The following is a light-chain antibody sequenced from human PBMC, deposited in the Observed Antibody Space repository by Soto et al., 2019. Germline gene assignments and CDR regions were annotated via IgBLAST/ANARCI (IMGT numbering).Light chain of an antibody. V-gene: IGLV2-14*01. Sequence: QSRLTQPASVSVSPGQSITISCTGTSSDVGTYNYVSWYQHHPGKAPKLIIYEVSNRPSGVSNRFSGSKSGSTASLTISGLQAEDEADYHCTSYTRDTALVFGTGTKVTVL. CDR2: EVS. CDR1: SSDVGTYNY. J-gene: IGLJ1*01. CDR3: TSYTRDTALV.